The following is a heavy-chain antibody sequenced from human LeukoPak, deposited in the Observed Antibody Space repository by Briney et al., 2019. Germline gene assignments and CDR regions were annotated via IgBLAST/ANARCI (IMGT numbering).Heavy chain of an antibody. CDR2: IIPILGIA. J-gene: IGHJ3*02. V-gene: IGHV1-69*04. CDR3: ARERVVNGAFDI. D-gene: IGHD3-3*01. Sequence: ASVKVSCKASGGTFSSYTISWVRQAPGQGLEWMGRIIPILGIANYAQKFQGRVTITADKSTSTAYMGLSSLRSEDTAVYYCARERVVNGAFDIWGQGTMVTVSS. CDR1: GGTFSSYT.